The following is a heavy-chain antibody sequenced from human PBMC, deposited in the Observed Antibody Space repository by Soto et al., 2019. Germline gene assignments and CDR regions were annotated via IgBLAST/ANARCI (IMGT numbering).Heavy chain of an antibody. CDR3: ARSRGITMIVVVITIDAFDI. CDR2: IIPIFGTA. J-gene: IGHJ3*02. D-gene: IGHD3-22*01. Sequence: QVQLVQSGAEVKKPGSSVKVSCKASGGTFSSYAISWVRQAPGQGLEWMGAIIPIFGTANYAQKFQGRVTITADESTSTAYMELSSLRSEDTAVYYCARSRGITMIVVVITIDAFDIWGQGTMVTVSS. CDR1: GGTFSSYA. V-gene: IGHV1-69*12.